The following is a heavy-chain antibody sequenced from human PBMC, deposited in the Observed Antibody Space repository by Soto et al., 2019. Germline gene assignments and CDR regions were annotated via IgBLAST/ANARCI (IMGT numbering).Heavy chain of an antibody. CDR3: TTGSVEGF. CDR2: IKTRDAGART. J-gene: IGHJ6*02. Sequence: EVQLVDSGGGLVQPGGSLRLSCEASGFSFSNAWMNWVRQAPGKGLEWVGRIKTRDAGARTNYADPVQGRFTISRDDSKNTLYLQINSLKPEDTAVYYCTTGSVEGFWGQGTTVTVSS. CDR1: GFSFSNAW. D-gene: IGHD2-15*01. V-gene: IGHV3-15*07.